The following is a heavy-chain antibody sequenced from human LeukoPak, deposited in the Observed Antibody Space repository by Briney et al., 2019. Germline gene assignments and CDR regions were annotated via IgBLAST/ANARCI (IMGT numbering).Heavy chain of an antibody. D-gene: IGHD5-18*01. CDR1: GGSISGYC. CDR2: IYSGGDTNH. Sequence: SETLSLTCTVSGGSISGYCRTWIRQPAGKGLEWIGRIYSGGDTNHNYNPSFESRVTISGDTSKNQFSLRLKSVTASDTALYYCARDSPDGYTHEHYYYYMDVWGKGTTVTVSS. CDR3: ARDSPDGYTHEHYYYYMDV. J-gene: IGHJ6*03. V-gene: IGHV4-4*07.